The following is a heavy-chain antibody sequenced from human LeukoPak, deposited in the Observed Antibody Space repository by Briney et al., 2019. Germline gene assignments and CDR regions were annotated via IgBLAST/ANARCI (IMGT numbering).Heavy chain of an antibody. CDR1: GYTFTSYD. D-gene: IGHD7-27*01. Sequence: ASVKVSCKASGYTFTSYDIDWERQATGQGLERMGWMNPNSGNTGYAQKFQGSVTMTRNTSISTAYMELSSLRSEDTAVYYCARDHKLGSLDYWGQGTLVTVSS. J-gene: IGHJ4*02. CDR2: MNPNSGNT. V-gene: IGHV1-8*01. CDR3: ARDHKLGSLDY.